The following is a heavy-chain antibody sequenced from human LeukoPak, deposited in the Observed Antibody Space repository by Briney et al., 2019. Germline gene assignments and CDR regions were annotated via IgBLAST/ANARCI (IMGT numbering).Heavy chain of an antibody. CDR3: VRDPSYGSSWYYYMDV. D-gene: IGHD6-13*01. CDR2: ISSSSFKI. Sequence: GGYLRLSCAASEFTFVRYAMNWVRQAPGKGLEWVSYISSSSFKIGYADSVKGRFTISRDNSKNSLYLQMDSLRVEDTAVYYCVRDPSYGSSWYYYMDVWGKGTTVTVSS. CDR1: EFTFVRYA. V-gene: IGHV3-48*04. J-gene: IGHJ6*03.